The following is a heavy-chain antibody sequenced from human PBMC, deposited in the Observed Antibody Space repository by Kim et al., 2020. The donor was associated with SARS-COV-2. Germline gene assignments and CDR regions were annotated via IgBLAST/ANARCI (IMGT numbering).Heavy chain of an antibody. V-gene: IGHV3-30*04. J-gene: IGHJ4*02. CDR3: ASLRYFDWYEGDY. Sequence: GGSLRLSCAASGFTFSSYAMHWVRQAPGKGLEWVAVISYDGSNKYYADSVKGRFTISRDNSKNTLYLQMNSLRAEDTAVYYCASLRYFDWYEGDYWGQGTLVTVSS. CDR2: ISYDGSNK. D-gene: IGHD3-9*01. CDR1: GFTFSSYA.